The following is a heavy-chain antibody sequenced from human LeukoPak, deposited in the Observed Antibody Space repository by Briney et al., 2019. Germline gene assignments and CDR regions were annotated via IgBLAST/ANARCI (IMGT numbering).Heavy chain of an antibody. V-gene: IGHV6-1*01. Sequence: SQTLSLTCAISGHSVSTNSAAWNWRTPSPARGLDWQRRTCHTSKWYNDYAVSVKSRITINPATAKNKFSLQLRSMTPEAAAVYYCARDLRPGAADVTSPFDCWGRGTRVTVSA. CDR2: TCHTSKWYN. D-gene: IGHD6-13*01. CDR1: GHSVSTNSAA. J-gene: IGHJ4*02. CDR3: ARDLRPGAADVTSPFDC.